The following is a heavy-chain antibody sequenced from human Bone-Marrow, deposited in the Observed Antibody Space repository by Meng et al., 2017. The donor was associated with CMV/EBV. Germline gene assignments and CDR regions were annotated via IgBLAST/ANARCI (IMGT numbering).Heavy chain of an antibody. V-gene: IGHV3-11*04. D-gene: IGHD2-2*01. CDR3: AREARVVVPAASYYYGMDV. CDR2: ISSSGSTI. Sequence: GESLKISCAASGFTFSDYYMSWIRQAPGKGLEWVPYISSSGSTIYYADSVKGRFTISRDNAKNSLYLQMNSLRAEDTAVYYCAREARVVVPAASYYYGMDVWGQGTTVTVSS. CDR1: GFTFSDYY. J-gene: IGHJ6*02.